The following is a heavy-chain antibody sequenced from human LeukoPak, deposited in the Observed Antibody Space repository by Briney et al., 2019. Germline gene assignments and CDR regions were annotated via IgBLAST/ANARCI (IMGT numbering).Heavy chain of an antibody. Sequence: PGGSLRLSCAASGFTFSSYAMSWVRQAPGKGLEWVSAINGSGGSTYYADSVKGRFTISRDNSKNTLYLQMNSLRAEDTAVYYCAKQANYYGSGTIGGFDYWGQGTLVTVSS. D-gene: IGHD3-10*01. J-gene: IGHJ4*02. CDR2: INGSGGST. CDR3: AKQANYYGSGTIGGFDY. V-gene: IGHV3-23*01. CDR1: GFTFSSYA.